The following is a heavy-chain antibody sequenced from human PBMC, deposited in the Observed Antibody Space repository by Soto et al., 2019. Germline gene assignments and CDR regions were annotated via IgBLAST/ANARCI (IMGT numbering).Heavy chain of an antibody. Sequence: QVQLVQSGAEVKKPGASVKVSCKASGYTFTTYYINWVRQATGQGLEWMGWMDPNSGDTGYAQKFQGRVTMTRNTYISTAYIEVSSLRSEDTAVYYCARRLFDPWGQGTLVTVSS. J-gene: IGHJ5*02. CDR3: ARRLFDP. V-gene: IGHV1-8*01. CDR1: GYTFTTYY. CDR2: MDPNSGDT.